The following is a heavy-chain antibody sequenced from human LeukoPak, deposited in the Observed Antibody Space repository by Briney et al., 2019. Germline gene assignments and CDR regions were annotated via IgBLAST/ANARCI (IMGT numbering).Heavy chain of an antibody. CDR1: GFTFSSYG. CDR2: ISHDGTNK. CDR3: ANRAKSGTKPFDY. Sequence: PGRSLRLSCAASGFTFSSYGMHWVRQAPGKGLEWVAVISHDGTNKYYADSVKGRFTISRDNSKDTLYLQVNSLRTEDTAVYYCANRAKSGTKPFDYWGQGALVTVSS. D-gene: IGHD1-26*01. J-gene: IGHJ4*02. V-gene: IGHV3-30*18.